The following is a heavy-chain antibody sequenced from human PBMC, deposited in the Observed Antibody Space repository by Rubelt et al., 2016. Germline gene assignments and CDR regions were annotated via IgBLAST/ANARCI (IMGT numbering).Heavy chain of an antibody. D-gene: IGHD3-10*01. Sequence: QVQQQQWGAGLLKPSETLSLTCAVYGGSFSGYYWRWIRQPPGKGLEWIGEINHSGSTNYNPSLKSRVTISVDTSKNQFSLKLSSVTAADTAVYYCAREDGSGGYGMDVWGQGTTVTVSS. V-gene: IGHV4-34*01. CDR1: GGSFSGYY. J-gene: IGHJ6*02. CDR2: INHSGST. CDR3: AREDGSGGYGMDV.